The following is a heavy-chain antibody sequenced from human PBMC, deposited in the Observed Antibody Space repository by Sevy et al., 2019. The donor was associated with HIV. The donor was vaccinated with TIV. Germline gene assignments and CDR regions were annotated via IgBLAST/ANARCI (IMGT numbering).Heavy chain of an antibody. J-gene: IGHJ4*02. V-gene: IGHV4-39*01. Sequence: SETLSLTCTVSGGSISSSSYYWGWIRQPPGKGLEWIGSIYYSGSTYYNPSLKSRVTISVDTSKNQFSLKLSSGTAADTAVYYCARMVVYCSGGSCDLFDYWGQGTLVTVSS. D-gene: IGHD2-15*01. CDR2: IYYSGST. CDR1: GGSISSSSYY. CDR3: ARMVVYCSGGSCDLFDY.